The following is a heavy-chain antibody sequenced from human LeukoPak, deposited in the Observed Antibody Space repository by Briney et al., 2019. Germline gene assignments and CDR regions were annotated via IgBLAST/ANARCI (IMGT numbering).Heavy chain of an antibody. D-gene: IGHD6-19*01. CDR3: ARRIAVAGTFFDY. J-gene: IGHJ4*02. CDR2: ISSTSSTI. Sequence: GGSLRLSCAASGFTFSSYTMNWVRQAPGKGLDWVSYISSTSSTIYYADSVKGRFTISRDNAKNSLYLQMNSLRDEDTAVYYCARRIAVAGTFFDYWGQGTLVTVS. V-gene: IGHV3-48*02. CDR1: GFTFSSYT.